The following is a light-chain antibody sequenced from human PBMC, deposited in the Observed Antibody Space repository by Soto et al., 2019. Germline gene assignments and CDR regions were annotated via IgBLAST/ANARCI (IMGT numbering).Light chain of an antibody. CDR2: DTS. Sequence: TRCGGRLSVYHGRRDTLPYSATRRVRSTYLAWYQHKPGQAPRLLTYDTSTRATGIPARFSGSGSGTEFTLTISSLEPEDFAVYYCQHRINWPLTFGGGTKVDIK. V-gene: IGKV3D-20*02. CDR1: RRVRSTY. J-gene: IGKJ4*01. CDR3: QHRINWPLT.